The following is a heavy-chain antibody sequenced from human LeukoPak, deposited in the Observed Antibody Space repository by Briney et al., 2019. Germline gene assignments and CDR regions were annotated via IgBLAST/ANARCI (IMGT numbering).Heavy chain of an antibody. CDR3: ARVPAGYSSSSPDY. CDR2: ISAYNGNT. D-gene: IGHD6-6*01. V-gene: IGHV1-18*01. J-gene: IGHJ4*02. CDR1: GYTFTSYG. Sequence: GASVKVSCKASGYTFTSYGISWVRQAPGQGLEWMGWISAYNGNTNYAQKLQGRVTMTTDTSTSTAYMEPRSLRSDDTAVYYCARVPAGYSSSSPDYWGQGTLVTVSS.